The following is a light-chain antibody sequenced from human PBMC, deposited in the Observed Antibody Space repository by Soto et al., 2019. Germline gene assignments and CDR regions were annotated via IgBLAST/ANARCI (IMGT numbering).Light chain of an antibody. CDR1: RSNIGAGYD. V-gene: IGLV1-40*01. CDR3: QSYDSSLSVV. Sequence: QSVLTQPPSVSGAPGQRVTISCTGSRSNIGAGYDVHWYQQLPGTAPKVLIYANSNRPSGVPDRFSGSKSGTSASLAITGXXXXXXXDYYCQSYDSSLSVVFGGGTKLTV. J-gene: IGLJ2*01. CDR2: ANS.